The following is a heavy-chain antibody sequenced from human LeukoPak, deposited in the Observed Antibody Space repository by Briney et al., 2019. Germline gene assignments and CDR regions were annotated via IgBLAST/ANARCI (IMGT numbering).Heavy chain of an antibody. CDR3: AKDPWGAQLVLFDY. J-gene: IGHJ4*02. D-gene: IGHD6-13*01. CDR1: GFTFSSYS. CDR2: IIDSGGDT. V-gene: IGHV3-23*01. Sequence: GGSLRLSCAAAGFTFSSYSMSCVRHAPGKGLEWVSAIIDSGGDTFYADSVKGRFTISRDNSKNTLFLQMNSLRPEDTAVYYCAKDPWGAQLVLFDYWGQGALVTVSS.